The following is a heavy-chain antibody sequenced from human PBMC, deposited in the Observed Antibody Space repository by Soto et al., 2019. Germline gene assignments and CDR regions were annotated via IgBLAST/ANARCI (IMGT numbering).Heavy chain of an antibody. V-gene: IGHV4-61*01. Sequence: TLSLTCTVSGGSVSSGSYYWSWIRQPPGKGLEWIGYIYYSGSTNYNPSLKSRVTMSVDTSKNQFSLKLSSVTAADTAVYYCARYNSGSYYKRPKYNWFDPWGQGTLVTVSS. D-gene: IGHD1-26*01. J-gene: IGHJ5*02. CDR3: ARYNSGSYYKRPKYNWFDP. CDR2: IYYSGST. CDR1: GGSVSSGSYY.